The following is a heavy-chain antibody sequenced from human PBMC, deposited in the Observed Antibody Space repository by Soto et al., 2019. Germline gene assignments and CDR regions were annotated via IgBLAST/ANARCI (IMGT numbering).Heavy chain of an antibody. Sequence: SETLSLTCAVYGGSFSGYYWSWVRQPPGKGLEWIGEINHSGSTNYNPSLKSRVTISVDTSKNQFSLKLSSVTAADTAVYYCARGAVGYYDFWSGFNRDGMDVWGQGTTVTVSS. CDR2: INHSGST. J-gene: IGHJ6*02. D-gene: IGHD3-3*01. V-gene: IGHV4-34*01. CDR1: GGSFSGYY. CDR3: ARGAVGYYDFWSGFNRDGMDV.